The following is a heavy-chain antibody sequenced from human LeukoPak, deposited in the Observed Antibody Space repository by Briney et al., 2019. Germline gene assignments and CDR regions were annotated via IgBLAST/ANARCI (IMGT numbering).Heavy chain of an antibody. D-gene: IGHD6-13*01. V-gene: IGHV3-23*01. CDR3: ASASSHRIAAGGDY. J-gene: IGHJ4*02. CDR2: ISGSGGST. CDR1: GFTFSSYA. Sequence: PGGSLSLSCAASGFTFSSYAMSWVRQAPGKGLEWVSAISGSGGSTYYTDSVKGRFTISRDNSKNTLYLQMNSLRAEDTAVYYCASASSHRIAAGGDYWGQGTLVTVSS.